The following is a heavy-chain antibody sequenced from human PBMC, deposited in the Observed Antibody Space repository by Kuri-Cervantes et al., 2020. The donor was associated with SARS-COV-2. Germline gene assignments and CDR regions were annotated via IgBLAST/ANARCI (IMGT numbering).Heavy chain of an antibody. V-gene: IGHV4-31*03. CDR2: IYYSGST. Sequence: LRLSCTVSGGSISSSGYYWSWIRQHPGKGLEWIGYIYYSGSTYYNPPLKSRVTMSIATSKNQFSLRLSSVTAADTAVYYCAREGMVTRSTNWGQGTLVTVSS. J-gene: IGHJ4*02. CDR3: AREGMVTRSTN. D-gene: IGHD5-18*01. CDR1: GGSISSSGYY.